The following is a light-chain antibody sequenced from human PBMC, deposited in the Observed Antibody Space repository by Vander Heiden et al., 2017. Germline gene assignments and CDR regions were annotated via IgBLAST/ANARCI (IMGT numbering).Light chain of an antibody. CDR3: AAWDDSLSGWV. Sequence: QSVLTQPPSASGTPGQRVTISWSGSSSTIGSNYVYWYQQLPGTAPKLLIYSNNQRPSGVPDRFSGSKSGTSASLAISGLRSEDEADYYCAAWDDSLSGWVFGGGTKLTVL. CDR1: SSTIGSNY. CDR2: SNN. V-gene: IGLV1-47*02. J-gene: IGLJ3*02.